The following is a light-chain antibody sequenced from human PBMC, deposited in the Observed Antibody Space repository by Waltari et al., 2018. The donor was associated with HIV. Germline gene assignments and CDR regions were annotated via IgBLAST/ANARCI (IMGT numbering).Light chain of an antibody. CDR2: EVS. Sequence: QSALTQPASVSGSPGQSITISCTGTSSDVGGYNYVSWYQQHPGKAPQLMIYEVSNRPSGVSNRVSGSKSGNTASLTISGLQAEDEADYYCSSYTSSSTLRVFGGGTKLTVL. CDR1: SSDVGGYNY. V-gene: IGLV2-14*01. CDR3: SSYTSSSTLRV. J-gene: IGLJ3*02.